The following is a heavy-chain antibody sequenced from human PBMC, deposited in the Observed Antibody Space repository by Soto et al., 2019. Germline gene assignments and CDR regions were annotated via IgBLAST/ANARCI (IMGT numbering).Heavy chain of an antibody. V-gene: IGHV3-23*01. CDR2: ISGSGGST. Sequence: GGSLRLSCAASGFTFSSYAMSWVRQAPGKGPEWVSAISGSGGSTYYADSVKGRFTISRDNSKNTLYLQMNSLRAEDTAVYYCAKARITMVRGVIMPNYYYYGMDVWGQGTTVTVSS. J-gene: IGHJ6*02. D-gene: IGHD3-10*01. CDR3: AKARITMVRGVIMPNYYYYGMDV. CDR1: GFTFSSYA.